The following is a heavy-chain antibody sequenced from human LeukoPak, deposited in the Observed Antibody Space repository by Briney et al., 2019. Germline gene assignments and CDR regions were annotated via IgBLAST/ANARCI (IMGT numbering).Heavy chain of an antibody. V-gene: IGHV1-46*01. D-gene: IGHD1-26*01. Sequence: ASVKVSCKAFGYTFTSNYMHWVRQAPGQGPEWMGVISPSGGSTTYAQKFQGRVTLTRDMSTSTDYLELSSLRSEDTAVYYCARGPPRIIVGATRGWFDPWGQGTLVTVSS. CDR1: GYTFTSNY. CDR3: ARGPPRIIVGATRGWFDP. J-gene: IGHJ5*02. CDR2: ISPSGGST.